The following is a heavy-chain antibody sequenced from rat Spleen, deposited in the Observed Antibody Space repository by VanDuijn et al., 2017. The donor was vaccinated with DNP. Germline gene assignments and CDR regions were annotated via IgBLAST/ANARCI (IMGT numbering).Heavy chain of an antibody. J-gene: IGHJ2*01. CDR3: ARHEDTRGGLFDY. CDR2: ISTGGGNT. V-gene: IGHV5-25*01. Sequence: EVRLVESGGDLVQPGRSMKLSCAASGFTFSNFPMAWVRQAPTKGLEWVASISTGGGNTYYRDSVKGRFTISRDNAKSTLYLQMDSLRSEDMATYYCARHEDTRGGLFDYWGQGVMVTVSS. D-gene: IGHD1-7*01. CDR1: GFTFSNFP.